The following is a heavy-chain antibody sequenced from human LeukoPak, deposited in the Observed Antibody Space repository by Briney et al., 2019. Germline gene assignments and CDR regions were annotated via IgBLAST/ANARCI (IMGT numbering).Heavy chain of an antibody. V-gene: IGHV1-69*02. CDR1: GGTFSSYT. CDR2: IIPIHGIA. D-gene: IGHD2-2*01. J-gene: IGHJ6*03. Sequence: GASVKVSCKASGGTFSSYTISWVRQAPGQGLEWMGRIIPIHGIANYAQKFQGRVTITADKSTSTAYMELSSLRSEDTAVYYCARAPYTSYYYYYMDVWGKGTTVTVSS. CDR3: ARAPYTSYYYYYMDV.